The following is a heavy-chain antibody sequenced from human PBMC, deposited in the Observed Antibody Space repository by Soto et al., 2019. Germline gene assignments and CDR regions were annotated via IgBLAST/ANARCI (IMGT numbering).Heavy chain of an antibody. CDR1: GFTFGDYA. CDR3: TRDSSSNYYGMEV. V-gene: IGHV3-49*04. J-gene: IGHJ6*02. Sequence: PGGSLRLSCTASGFTFGDYAMSWVRQAPGKGLEWVGFIRSKAYGGTTEYAASVKGRFTISRDDSKSIAYLQMNSLKTEDTAVYYCTRDSSSNYYGMEVWGQGNPGHRLL. D-gene: IGHD6-6*01. CDR2: IRSKAYGGTT.